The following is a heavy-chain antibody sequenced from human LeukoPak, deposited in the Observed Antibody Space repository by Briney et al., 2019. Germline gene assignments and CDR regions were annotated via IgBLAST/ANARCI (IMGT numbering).Heavy chain of an antibody. CDR2: INTDGRSV. CDR1: GFTFDRYW. D-gene: IGHD2-2*01. V-gene: IGHV3-74*01. Sequence: PGGSLRLSCAASGFTFDRYWMHWVRQAPGKGLVWVSRINTDGRSVTYAELVKGRFTISRDNAKNTLYLQMNSLRAEDTAVYYCLRTTLGPAGAIDYWGQGTLVAVSS. CDR3: LRTTLGPAGAIDY. J-gene: IGHJ4*02.